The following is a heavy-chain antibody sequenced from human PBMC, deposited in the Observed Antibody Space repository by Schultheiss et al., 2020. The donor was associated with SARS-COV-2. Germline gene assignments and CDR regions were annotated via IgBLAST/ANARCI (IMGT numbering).Heavy chain of an antibody. V-gene: IGHV3-21*01. CDR2: ISSSSYI. D-gene: IGHD3-22*01. CDR3: ATSFRGDSSGITDAFDI. CDR1: GFTFSSYS. Sequence: GESLKISCAASGFTFSSYSMNWVRQAPGKGLEWVSSISSSSYIYYADSVKGRFTISRDNAKNSLYLQMNSLRAEDTAVYYCATSFRGDSSGITDAFDIWGQGAMVTVSS. J-gene: IGHJ3*02.